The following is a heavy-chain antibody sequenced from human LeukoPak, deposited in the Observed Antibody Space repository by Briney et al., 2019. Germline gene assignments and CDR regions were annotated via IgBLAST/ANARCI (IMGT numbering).Heavy chain of an antibody. CDR1: GFSLNTTTLG. Sequence: SGPTLVNPTQTLTLTCTFSGFSLNTTTLGVGWSRQPPGKALEWLALLFWDDDSRLSPSLESRLTITKDTSKNQVVLTMTDMDPVDTATYYCAHATNSHFDYWGQGTLVTVSS. CDR3: AHATNSHFDY. J-gene: IGHJ4*02. V-gene: IGHV2-5*02. CDR2: LFWDDDS. D-gene: IGHD4-23*01.